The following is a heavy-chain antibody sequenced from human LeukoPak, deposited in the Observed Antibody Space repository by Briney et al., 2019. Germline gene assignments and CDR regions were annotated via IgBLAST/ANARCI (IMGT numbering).Heavy chain of an antibody. J-gene: IGHJ4*02. CDR1: GDSTTSGDDY. V-gene: IGHV4-30-4*01. CDR3: ARGDYTVLAGSPFDL. D-gene: IGHD6-19*01. CDR2: IFFTGST. Sequence: SETLSLTCSVSGDSTTSGDDYWNWLRQSPGTGLQWIGYIFFTGSTYYNPSLGSRFTISLDAPKNQFSLRLNSVTAADTAVYYCARGDYTVLAGSPFDLWGRGTLVTVSS.